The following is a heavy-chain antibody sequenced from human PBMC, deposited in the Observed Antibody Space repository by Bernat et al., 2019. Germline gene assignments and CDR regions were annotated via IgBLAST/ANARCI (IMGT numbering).Heavy chain of an antibody. CDR3: SRGGRVTGNLVDV. D-gene: IGHD2-15*01. CDR1: GFTSRSYS. J-gene: IGHJ6*02. CDR2: ISSSSSYI. V-gene: IGHV3-21*01. Sequence: EVQLVESGGGLVKPGGSLRFSCAASGFTSRSYSMNWVRQAPGKGLEWVSSISSSSSYIYYADSVKGRFTISRDNAKNSLYLQMNSLRAEDTAVYYCSRGGRVTGNLVDVWGQGTTVTVSS.